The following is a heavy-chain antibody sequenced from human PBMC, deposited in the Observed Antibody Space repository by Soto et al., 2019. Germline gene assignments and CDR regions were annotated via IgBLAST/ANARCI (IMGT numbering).Heavy chain of an antibody. CDR1: GGSFSGYY. CDR3: VRGCVLMVDY. J-gene: IGHJ4*02. CDR2: INHSGNT. D-gene: IGHD2-8*01. Sequence: QVQLQQWGAGLLKPSETLSLTCAVYGGSFSGYYWSWIRQPPGKGLEWIGEINHSGNTKYNPSLKSRVTISVDTTKNQSSLKLSSVTAADTAVYYCVRGCVLMVDYWGQGALVTVSS. V-gene: IGHV4-34*01.